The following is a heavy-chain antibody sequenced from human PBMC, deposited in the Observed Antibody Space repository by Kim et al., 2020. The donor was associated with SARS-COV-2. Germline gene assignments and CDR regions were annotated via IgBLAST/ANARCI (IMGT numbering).Heavy chain of an antibody. V-gene: IGHV1-18*01. J-gene: IGHJ3*02. Sequence: ASVKVSCKASGYTFTSYGISWVRQAPGQGLEWMGWISAYNGNTNYAQKLQGRVTMTTDTSTSTAYMELRSLRSDDTAVYYCARDMSRQEWYSSGWWDDAFDIWGQGTMVTVSS. CDR1: GYTFTSYG. D-gene: IGHD6-19*01. CDR3: ARDMSRQEWYSSGWWDDAFDI. CDR2: ISAYNGNT.